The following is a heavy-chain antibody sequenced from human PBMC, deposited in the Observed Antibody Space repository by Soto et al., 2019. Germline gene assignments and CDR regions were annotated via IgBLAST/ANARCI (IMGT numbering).Heavy chain of an antibody. J-gene: IGHJ6*03. CDR3: ASGVPESDYYSYYMGV. CDR1: GYTFFDYG. V-gene: IGHV1-18*01. CDR2: ISVKNGDT. Sequence: QVQLVQSGAEVKKPGASVKVSCKASGYTFFDYGVSWVRQAPGQGLEWMAWISVKNGDTNYAEKFQGRVTMTTDTSTNDSHMKMRSLRSDPTAVYYSASGVPESDYYSYYMGVWGTGTTVTVSS. D-gene: IGHD3-10*01.